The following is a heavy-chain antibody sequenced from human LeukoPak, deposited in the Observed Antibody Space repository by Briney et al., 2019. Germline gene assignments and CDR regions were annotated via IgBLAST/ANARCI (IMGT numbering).Heavy chain of an antibody. Sequence: SETLSLTCAVYGGSFSGYYWSWIRQPPGKGLEWIGEINHSGSTNYNPSLKSRVTISVDTSKNQFSLKLSSVTAADTAVYYCARLLDYSNYFGYWGQGTLVTVSS. J-gene: IGHJ4*02. CDR2: INHSGST. CDR3: ARLLDYSNYFGY. CDR1: GGSFSGYY. V-gene: IGHV4-34*01. D-gene: IGHD4-11*01.